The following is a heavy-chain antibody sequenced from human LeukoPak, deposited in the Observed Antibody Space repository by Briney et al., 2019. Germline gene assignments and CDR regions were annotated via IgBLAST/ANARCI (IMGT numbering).Heavy chain of an antibody. CDR3: ASVESPGWGYYGSGSPHLFDY. D-gene: IGHD3-10*01. V-gene: IGHV3-48*03. CDR2: ISSSGSTI. Sequence: GGSLRLSCAASGFTFSSYEMNWVRQAPGKGLEWVSYISSSGSTIYYADSVKGRFTISRDNAKNSLYLQMNSLRAEDTAVYYCASVESPGWGYYGSGSPHLFDYWGQGTLVTVSS. J-gene: IGHJ4*02. CDR1: GFTFSSYE.